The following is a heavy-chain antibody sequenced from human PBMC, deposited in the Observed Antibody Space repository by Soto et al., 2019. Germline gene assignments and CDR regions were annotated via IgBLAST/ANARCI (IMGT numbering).Heavy chain of an antibody. D-gene: IGHD6-19*01. CDR1: GFTFSSYG. Sequence: QVQLVESGGGVVQPGRSLRLSCAASGFTFSSYGMHWVRQAPGKGLEWVAVISYDGSNKFYADSMKGRFTISRDNPKNTLDLQMNSRRAEDTAVYCCSNAGSGWYHDYWGQGTLVTVSS. CDR2: ISYDGSNK. CDR3: SNAGSGWYHDY. V-gene: IGHV3-30*18. J-gene: IGHJ4*02.